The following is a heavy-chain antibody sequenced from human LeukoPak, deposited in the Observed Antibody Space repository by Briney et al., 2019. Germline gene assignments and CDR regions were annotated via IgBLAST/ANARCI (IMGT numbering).Heavy chain of an antibody. CDR2: IYPGDSDT. CDR3: VRRPPYNPFDY. V-gene: IGHV5-51*01. D-gene: IGHD1-1*01. Sequence: GESLKISCKGSGYSFTSYWIAWVRQMPGKGLEWMGIIYPGDSDTRYSPSFQGQVSISADKSISTAYLQWSSLQSSDTATYYCVRRPPYNPFDYWGQGTLVTVSS. CDR1: GYSFTSYW. J-gene: IGHJ4*02.